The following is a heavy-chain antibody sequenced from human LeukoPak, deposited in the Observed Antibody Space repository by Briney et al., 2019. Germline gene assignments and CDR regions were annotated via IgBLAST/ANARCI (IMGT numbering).Heavy chain of an antibody. J-gene: IGHJ5*02. CDR2: IIPIFGTA. D-gene: IGHD6-19*01. Sequence: RRASVKVSCKASGYTFTSYGISWVRQAPGQGLEWMGGIIPIFGTANYAQKFQGRVTITADKSTSTAYMELSSLRSEDTAVYYCARGSGIAVAGIPWWFDPWGQGTLVTVSS. CDR1: GYTFTSYG. CDR3: ARGSGIAVAGIPWWFDP. V-gene: IGHV1-69*06.